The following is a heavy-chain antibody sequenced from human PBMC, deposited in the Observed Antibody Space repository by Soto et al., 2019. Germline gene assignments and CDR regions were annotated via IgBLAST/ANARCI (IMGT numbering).Heavy chain of an antibody. V-gene: IGHV4-4*02. J-gene: IGHJ6*02. CDR1: GGSISSSNW. CDR3: ARVRVLRYFDWLWPYYYYYGMDV. D-gene: IGHD3-9*01. Sequence: SETLSLTCAVSGGSISSSNWWSWVRQPPGKGLEWIGEIYHSGSTNYNPSLKSRVTISVDKSKNQFSLKLSSVTAADTAVYYCARVRVLRYFDWLWPYYYYYGMDVWGQGTTVTV. CDR2: IYHSGST.